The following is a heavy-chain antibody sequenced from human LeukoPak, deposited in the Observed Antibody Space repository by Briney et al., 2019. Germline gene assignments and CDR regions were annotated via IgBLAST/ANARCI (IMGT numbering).Heavy chain of an antibody. CDR3: KSATDYYAMDV. Sequence: PGGSLRLSCAASGFTFSSYEMNWVRQAPGKGLEWVSYISSSGSTIYYADSLKGRFTISRDNAKNSLYLQMNSLRAEDTAVYYCKSATDYYAMDVWGKGTTVTVSS. V-gene: IGHV3-48*03. CDR1: GFTFSSYE. CDR2: ISSSGSTI. J-gene: IGHJ6*04. D-gene: IGHD2-15*01.